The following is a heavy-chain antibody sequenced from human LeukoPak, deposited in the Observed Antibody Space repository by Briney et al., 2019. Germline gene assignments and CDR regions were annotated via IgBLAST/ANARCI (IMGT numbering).Heavy chain of an antibody. Sequence: GGSLRLSCAASGFTFSSYSMNWVRQAPGKGLEWVSSISSSSYIYYADSVKGRFTISRDNAKNSLYLQMNSLRVEDTAVYYCARARSTVTHYYFDYWGQGTLVTVSS. J-gene: IGHJ4*02. CDR1: GFTFSSYS. CDR3: ARARSTVTHYYFDY. D-gene: IGHD4-17*01. CDR2: ISSSSYI. V-gene: IGHV3-21*01.